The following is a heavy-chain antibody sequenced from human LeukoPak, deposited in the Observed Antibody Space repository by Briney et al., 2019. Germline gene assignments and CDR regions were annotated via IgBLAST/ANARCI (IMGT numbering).Heavy chain of an antibody. Sequence: GGSLRLSCAASGFTFSGYAMSWVRQAPGKGLEWVSALSGSGDSTYYADSVKGRFTTSRDNFKNTLYLQMNSLRAEDTAVYYCASLHRAYYGMDVWGQGTTVTVSS. CDR2: LSGSGDST. CDR1: GFTFSGYA. CDR3: ASLHRAYYGMDV. D-gene: IGHD4-11*01. J-gene: IGHJ6*02. V-gene: IGHV3-23*01.